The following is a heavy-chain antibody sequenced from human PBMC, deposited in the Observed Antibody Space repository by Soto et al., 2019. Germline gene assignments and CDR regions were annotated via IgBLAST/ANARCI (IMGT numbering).Heavy chain of an antibody. CDR1: GFTFSSYD. Sequence: GGSLRLSCAASGFTFSSYDMHWVRQATGKGLEWVSAIGTAGDTYYPGSVKGRFTISRENAKNSLYLQMNSLRAEDTAVYYCARALLLFSMDVWGQGTTVTVSS. V-gene: IGHV3-13*01. D-gene: IGHD2-21*02. CDR2: IGTAGDT. CDR3: ARALLLFSMDV. J-gene: IGHJ6*02.